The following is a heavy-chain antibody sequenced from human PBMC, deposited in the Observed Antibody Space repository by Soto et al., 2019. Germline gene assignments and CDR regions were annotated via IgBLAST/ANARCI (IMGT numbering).Heavy chain of an antibody. V-gene: IGHV4-31*03. CDR3: ARAPNDAFDI. Sequence: QVQLQESGPGLVKPSQTLSLTCTVSGGSISSSGYYWSWIRQLPGKGLEWIGYIYYSGSTYYNPSLTTRVSISVDTSKNQFSLKVTSVTAADTAVYYCARAPNDAFDIWGQGTMVTVSS. J-gene: IGHJ3*02. CDR2: IYYSGST. CDR1: GGSISSSGYY.